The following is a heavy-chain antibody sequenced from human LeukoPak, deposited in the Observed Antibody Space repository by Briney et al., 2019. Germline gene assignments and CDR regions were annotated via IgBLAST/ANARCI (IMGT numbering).Heavy chain of an antibody. J-gene: IGHJ3*02. CDR3: ARGYYYDSSGYYYSYAFDI. CDR2: IIPIFGTA. D-gene: IGHD3-22*01. Sequence: ASVKVSCKASGGTFSSYAISWVRQAPGQGLEWMGGIIPIFGTANYAQKFQGRVTITTDESTSTAYMGLSSLRSEDTAVYYCARGYYYDSSGYYYSYAFDIWGQGTMVTVSS. CDR1: GGTFSSYA. V-gene: IGHV1-69*05.